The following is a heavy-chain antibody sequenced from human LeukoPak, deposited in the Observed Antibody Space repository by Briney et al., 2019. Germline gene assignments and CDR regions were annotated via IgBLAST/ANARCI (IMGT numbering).Heavy chain of an antibody. Sequence: SETLSLTCAVYGGSFSGYYRSWIRQPPGKGLEWIGEINHSGSTNYNPSLKSRVTISVDTSKNQFSLKLSSVTAADTAVYYCARERRYCSSPSCQYNGFDPWGQGTLVTVSS. D-gene: IGHD2-2*01. CDR3: ARERRYCSSPSCQYNGFDP. CDR1: GGSFSGYY. J-gene: IGHJ5*02. V-gene: IGHV4-34*01. CDR2: INHSGST.